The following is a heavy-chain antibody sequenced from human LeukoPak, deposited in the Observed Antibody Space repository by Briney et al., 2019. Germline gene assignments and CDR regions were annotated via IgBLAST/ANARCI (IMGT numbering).Heavy chain of an antibody. D-gene: IGHD4-11*01. CDR3: AADYTYYYGMDV. Sequence: ASVKVSCKASGYTFTSYGISWVRQAPGQGLEWMGIINPSGGSTSYAQKFQGRVTMTRDTSTSTVYMELSSLRSEDTAVYYCAADYTYYYGMDVWGQGTTVTVSS. V-gene: IGHV1-46*01. CDR2: INPSGGST. J-gene: IGHJ6*02. CDR1: GYTFTSYG.